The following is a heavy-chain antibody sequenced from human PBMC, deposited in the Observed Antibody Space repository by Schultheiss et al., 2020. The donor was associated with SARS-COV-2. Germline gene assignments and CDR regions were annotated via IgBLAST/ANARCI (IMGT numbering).Heavy chain of an antibody. J-gene: IGHJ4*02. D-gene: IGHD4-17*01. Sequence: SETLSLTCAVYGGSFSGYYWSWIRQPAGKGLEWIGRIYTSGSTYYNPSLKSRVTISVDTSKNQFSLKLTSVTAADTAVYYCARERPYGGYDYWGQGTLVTVSS. V-gene: IGHV4-4*07. CDR2: IYTSGST. CDR3: ARERPYGGYDY. CDR1: GGSFSGYY.